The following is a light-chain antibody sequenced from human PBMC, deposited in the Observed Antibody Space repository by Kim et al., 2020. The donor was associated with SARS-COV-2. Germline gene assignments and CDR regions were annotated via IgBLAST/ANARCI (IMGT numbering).Light chain of an antibody. J-gene: IGLJ2*01. CDR3: NSRDSRGNHVL. CDR2: GKN. Sequence: SSELTQDPAVSVALGQTVRITCQGDSLRIYYASWYQQKPGQAPLLVIYGKNNRPSGIPDRFSGSSSGNTASLTIPGAQAEDEADYYCNSRDSRGNHVLFG. V-gene: IGLV3-19*01. CDR1: SLRIYY.